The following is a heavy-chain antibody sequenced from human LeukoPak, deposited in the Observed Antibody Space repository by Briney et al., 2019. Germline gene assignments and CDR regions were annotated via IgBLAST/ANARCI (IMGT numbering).Heavy chain of an antibody. J-gene: IGHJ4*02. CDR3: VRQAVSGDSGIAY. D-gene: IGHD4-17*01. Sequence: GSLRLSCAASGFTFSNYWMHWVRQAPGKGLEWVSRINPDGSSSNYADSVKGRFTMSRDNAKSMVYLQMDGLRAEDTAVFSCVRQAVSGDSGIAYWGRGVLVTVSS. CDR2: INPDGSSS. V-gene: IGHV3-74*01. CDR1: GFTFSNYW.